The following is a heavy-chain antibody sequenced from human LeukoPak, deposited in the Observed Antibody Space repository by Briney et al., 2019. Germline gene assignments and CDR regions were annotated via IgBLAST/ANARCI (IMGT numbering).Heavy chain of an antibody. CDR2: IIPIFGTA. Sequence: SVKVSCKASGGTFSSYAISWVRQAPGQGLGWMGGIIPIFGTANYAQKFQGRVTITTDESTSTAYMELSSLRSEDTAVSYCPRNPIRGYCSSTSCHNWFDPWGQGTLVTVSS. CDR3: PRNPIRGYCSSTSCHNWFDP. J-gene: IGHJ5*02. V-gene: IGHV1-69*05. D-gene: IGHD2-2*01. CDR1: GGTFSSYA.